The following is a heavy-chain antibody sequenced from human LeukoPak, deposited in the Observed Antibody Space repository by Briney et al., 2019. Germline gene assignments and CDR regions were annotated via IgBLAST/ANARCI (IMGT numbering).Heavy chain of an antibody. CDR2: INSDGSST. V-gene: IGHV3-74*01. J-gene: IGHJ4*01. CDR1: GFTFSSYG. Sequence: GGSLRLSCAASGFTFSSYGTHWVRQAPGKGLGWVSRINSDGSSTSYADSVKGRFTISRDNAKNTLYLQMNSLRAEDTAVYYCARGNPYFDYWGHGTLVTVSS. CDR3: ARGNPYFDY.